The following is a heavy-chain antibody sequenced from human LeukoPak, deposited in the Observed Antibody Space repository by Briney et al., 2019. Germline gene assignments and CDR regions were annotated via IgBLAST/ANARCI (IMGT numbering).Heavy chain of an antibody. Sequence: PGGSLRLSCAASGLTSSDYAMSWVRQAPGKGLEWVSGISGSGGSTYYADSVKGRFAISRDNSKNTVYLRMNSLRAEDTAVYYCAKAIGTVVVADFDYWGQGTLVTVSS. CDR2: ISGSGGST. D-gene: IGHD2-15*01. J-gene: IGHJ4*02. CDR1: GLTSSDYA. CDR3: AKAIGTVVVADFDY. V-gene: IGHV3-23*01.